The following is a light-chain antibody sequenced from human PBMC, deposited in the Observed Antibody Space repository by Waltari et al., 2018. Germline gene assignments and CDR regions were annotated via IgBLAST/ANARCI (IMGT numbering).Light chain of an antibody. Sequence: QSALTQPPSASGFPGQSVTISCTGTSSDVGGYDYVSWYQQYPGKAPKLVIYEVAKRPSWVPDRFSGSKSGNTASLTVSGLQGEDEADYYCSSYAGNKNVFGTGTKVTVL. J-gene: IGLJ1*01. CDR1: SSDVGGYDY. CDR3: SSYAGNKNV. CDR2: EVA. V-gene: IGLV2-8*01.